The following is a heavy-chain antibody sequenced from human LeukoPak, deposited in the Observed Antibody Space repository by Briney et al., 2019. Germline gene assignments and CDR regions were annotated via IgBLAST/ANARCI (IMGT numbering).Heavy chain of an antibody. Sequence: SETLSLTCTVSGGSISSYYWSWIRQPPGKGLEWIGYIYYSGSTNYNPSLKSRVTISVDTSKNQFSLKLSSVTAADTAVYYCARGPGSFARRYFQHWGQGTLVTVSS. J-gene: IGHJ1*01. CDR2: IYYSGST. V-gene: IGHV4-59*12. CDR3: ARGPGSFARRYFQH. D-gene: IGHD1-26*01. CDR1: GGSISSYY.